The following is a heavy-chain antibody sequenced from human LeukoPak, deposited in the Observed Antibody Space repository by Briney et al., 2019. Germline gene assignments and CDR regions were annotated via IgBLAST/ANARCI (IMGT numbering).Heavy chain of an antibody. D-gene: IGHD2-21*01. CDR2: IYTSGST. J-gene: IGHJ5*02. CDR1: GGSISGYY. Sequence: PSETLSLTCSVSGGSISGYYWSWVWQRPRKGLGWIGYIYTSGSTNYNPSLKSRVTISVDTSKNQFSLKLSSVTAADTAVYYCATTTTIASWFDPWGQGTLVTVSS. V-gene: IGHV4-4*09. CDR3: ATTTTIASWFDP.